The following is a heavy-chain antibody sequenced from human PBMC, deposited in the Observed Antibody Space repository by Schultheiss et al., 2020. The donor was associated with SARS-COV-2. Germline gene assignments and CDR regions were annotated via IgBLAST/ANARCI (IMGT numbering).Heavy chain of an antibody. V-gene: IGHV3-48*02. Sequence: GGSLRLSCAASGFTFDDYAMHWVRQAPGKGLEWVSSISSSSSTTYYADSVKGRFTISRDNAKNTLYLQMNSLRDEDTAVYYCARDSLSGSNPGYYCYGLDVWGQGTTVTVSS. CDR3: ARDSLSGSNPGYYCYGLDV. CDR2: ISSSSSTT. D-gene: IGHD1-26*01. CDR1: GFTFDDYA. J-gene: IGHJ6*02.